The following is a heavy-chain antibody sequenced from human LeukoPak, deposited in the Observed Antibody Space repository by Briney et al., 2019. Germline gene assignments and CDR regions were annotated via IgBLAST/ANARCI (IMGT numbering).Heavy chain of an antibody. V-gene: IGHV4-38-2*02. J-gene: IGHJ4*02. CDR3: AREYLEYGSGNDYFDY. D-gene: IGHD3-10*01. CDR1: GGSISGYY. Sequence: SETLSLTCTVAGGSISGYYWGWVSQHPGKGLEWIGNIFQSENTYYNPSIKSRVTISLHTPKNHFSMKVSSVPAADPAVYYCAREYLEYGSGNDYFDYWRQEPLVSVSS. CDR2: IFQSENT.